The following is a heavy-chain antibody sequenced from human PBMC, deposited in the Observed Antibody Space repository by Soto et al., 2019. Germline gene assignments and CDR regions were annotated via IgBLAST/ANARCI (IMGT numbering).Heavy chain of an antibody. CDR3: ARDQPGYSYGYGFGY. Sequence: EVQLVESGGGLVKPGGSLRLSCEASGFTFSSYSMNWVRQAPGKGLEWVSSISSSSSYIYYADSVKGRFTISRDNAKNSLYLQMNSLRAEDTAVYYCARDQPGYSYGYGFGYWGQGTLVTVSS. V-gene: IGHV3-21*01. D-gene: IGHD5-18*01. CDR1: GFTFSSYS. J-gene: IGHJ4*02. CDR2: ISSSSSYI.